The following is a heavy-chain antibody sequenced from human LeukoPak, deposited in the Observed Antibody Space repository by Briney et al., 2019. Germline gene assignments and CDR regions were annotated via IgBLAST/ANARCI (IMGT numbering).Heavy chain of an antibody. CDR2: ISGSGGST. CDR3: AKDGYCTNGVCYSLDC. V-gene: IGHV3-23*01. CDR1: GFTFSSYA. Sequence: GGSLRLSCAASGFTFSSYAMSWVRQAPGKGLEWVSAISGSGGSTYYADSVKGRFTISRDNSKNTLYLQMNSLRAEDMAVYYCAKDGYCTNGVCYSLDCWGQGTLVTVSS. D-gene: IGHD2-8*01. J-gene: IGHJ4*02.